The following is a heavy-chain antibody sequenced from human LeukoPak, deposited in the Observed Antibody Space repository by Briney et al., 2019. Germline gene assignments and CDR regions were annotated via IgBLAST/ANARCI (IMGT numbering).Heavy chain of an antibody. J-gene: IGHJ4*02. CDR2: IYHSGST. Sequence: PSETLSLTCTVSGGSIDSRSYYWDWIRQAPGKGLEWIRTIYHSGSTEYNPSLKSRVAIFVDTSKNQFYLILHSVAAADTAVYYCARRSEFDNTHYHYFDYWGQGALVTVSS. CDR1: GGSIDSRSYY. D-gene: IGHD2-15*01. CDR3: ARRSEFDNTHYHYFDY. V-gene: IGHV4-39*01.